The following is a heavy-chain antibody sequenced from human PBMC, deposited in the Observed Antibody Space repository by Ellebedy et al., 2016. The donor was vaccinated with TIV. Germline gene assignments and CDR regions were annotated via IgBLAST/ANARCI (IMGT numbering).Heavy chain of an antibody. V-gene: IGHV3-30*03. Sequence: GESLKISXAASGFTFSSHGMHWVRQAPGKGLEWVAVISYAGSNKYYGDSVKGRFTISRDNSQDTLYLQMNSLRAEDTAVYYCARGRRDAYNYSYKGGAYDVWGLGTMVIVSS. CDR3: ARGRRDAYNYSYKGGAYDV. CDR2: ISYAGSNK. CDR1: GFTFSSHG. J-gene: IGHJ3*01. D-gene: IGHD5-24*01.